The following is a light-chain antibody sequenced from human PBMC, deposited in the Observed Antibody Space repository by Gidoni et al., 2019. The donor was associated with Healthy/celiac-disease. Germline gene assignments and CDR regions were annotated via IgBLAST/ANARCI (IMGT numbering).Light chain of an antibody. V-gene: IGKV4-1*01. CDR3: QQYYSTPRNT. CDR1: QSVLYSSNHKNY. CDR2: WAS. Sequence: DIVMTQSPDSLAVSLGERATINCKSSQSVLYSSNHKNYLAWYQQKPGQPPKLLIYWASTRESGVPDRFSGSGSGTDFTLTISSLQAEDVAVYYCQQYYSTPRNTFGGGTKVEIK. J-gene: IGKJ4*01.